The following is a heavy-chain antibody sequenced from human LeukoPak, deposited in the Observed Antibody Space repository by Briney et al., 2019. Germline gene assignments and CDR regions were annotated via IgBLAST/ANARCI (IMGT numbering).Heavy chain of an antibody. J-gene: IGHJ5*02. CDR3: ARDTYYYDSSGMRFDP. Sequence: ASVKVSCKASGYTFTGYYMHWVRQAPGQGLEWMGWINPNSGGTNYAQKFQGRVTMTRDTSISTAYMELSGLRSDDTAVYYCARDTYYYDSSGMRFDPWGQGTLVTVSS. CDR2: INPNSGGT. CDR1: GYTFTGYY. D-gene: IGHD3-22*01. V-gene: IGHV1-2*02.